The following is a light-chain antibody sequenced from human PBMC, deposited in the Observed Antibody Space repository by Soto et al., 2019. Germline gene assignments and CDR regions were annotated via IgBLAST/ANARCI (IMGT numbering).Light chain of an antibody. J-gene: IGLJ1*01. CDR2: DVS. CDR1: SSDVGSYNR. Sequence: QSALTQPPSVSGSPGHSVAISCTGTSSDVGSYNRVSWYQQPPGSAPKLMIYDVSNRPSGVPDRFSGSKSGNAASLTISGLQAEDEADYHCSPYTSSNTYVFGTGTKVTVL. CDR3: SPYTSSNTYV. V-gene: IGLV2-18*02.